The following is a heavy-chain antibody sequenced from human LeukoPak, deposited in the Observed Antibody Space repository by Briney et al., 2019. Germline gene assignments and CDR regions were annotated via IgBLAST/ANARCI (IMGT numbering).Heavy chain of an antibody. J-gene: IGHJ3*02. CDR3: ARETYYYDSSGFPSDAFDI. V-gene: IGHV3-7*01. CDR1: GFTFSSYW. D-gene: IGHD3-22*01. Sequence: PGGSLRLSCAASGFTFSSYWMSWVRQAPGKGLEWVANIKQDGSEKYCVDSVKGRFTISRDNAKNSLYLQMNSLRAEDTAVYYCARETYYYDSSGFPSDAFDIWGQGTVVTVSS. CDR2: IKQDGSEK.